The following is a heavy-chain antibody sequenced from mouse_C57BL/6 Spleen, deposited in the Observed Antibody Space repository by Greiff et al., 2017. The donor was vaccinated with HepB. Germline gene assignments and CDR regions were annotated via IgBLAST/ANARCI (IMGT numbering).Heavy chain of an antibody. J-gene: IGHJ4*01. V-gene: IGHV1-52*01. CDR2: IDPSDSET. D-gene: IGHD2-4*01. CDR1: GYTFTSYW. Sequence: QVQLQQPGAELVRPGSSVKLSCKASGYTFTSYWMHWVKQRPIQGLEWIGNIDPSDSETHYNQKFKDKATLTVDTSSSTAYMQLSSLTSEDSAVYYCARSPYFYDYDEGGSYAMDYWGQGTSVTVSS. CDR3: ARSPYFYDYDEGGSYAMDY.